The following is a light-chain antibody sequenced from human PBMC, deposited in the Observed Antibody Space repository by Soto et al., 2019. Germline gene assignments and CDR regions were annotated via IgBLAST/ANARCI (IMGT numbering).Light chain of an antibody. J-gene: IGKJ2*01. CDR3: QLRSSWPPYI. Sequence: EFVLTQSPATLSLSPGEGASLSCWASQSVGTYMAWYQHKPGQPPRLLIYDASKRATGIPARFSGSGSGTNFTFTISSLEPADFALYFCQLRSSWPPYIFAQGTRVEIK. V-gene: IGKV3-11*01. CDR1: QSVGTY. CDR2: DAS.